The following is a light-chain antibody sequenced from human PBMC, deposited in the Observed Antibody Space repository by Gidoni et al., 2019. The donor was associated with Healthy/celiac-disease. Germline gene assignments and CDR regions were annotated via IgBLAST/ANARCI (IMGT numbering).Light chain of an antibody. V-gene: IGKV1-5*03. Sequence: DIQMTQSPSTLSASVGDRVTITCRASQSISSWLAWYQQKPGKAPKLLIYKASSLESGVPSRFSGSGSGTEFTLTISSLQPDDFATDDCQQYNTYPFTFGPGTKVEIK. CDR2: KAS. CDR3: QQYNTYPFT. J-gene: IGKJ3*01. CDR1: QSISSW.